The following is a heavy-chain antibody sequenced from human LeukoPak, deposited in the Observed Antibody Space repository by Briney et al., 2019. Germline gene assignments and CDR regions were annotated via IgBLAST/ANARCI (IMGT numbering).Heavy chain of an antibody. Sequence: ASVKVSCKACGYTFTGYYLFWVRQAPGQGLAWMGWINHNTGDTRYGQKFQGRVTLTRDTSIRTTYMELSILRSDDTAVYYCARDERFCNGDNHYPDLGYWGQGTLVTVSS. CDR2: INHNTGDT. D-gene: IGHD2-15*01. CDR3: ARDERFCNGDNHYPDLGY. J-gene: IGHJ4*02. V-gene: IGHV1-2*02. CDR1: GYTFTGYY.